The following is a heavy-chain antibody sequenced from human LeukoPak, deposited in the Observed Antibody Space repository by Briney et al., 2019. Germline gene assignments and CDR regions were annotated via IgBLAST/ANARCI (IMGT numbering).Heavy chain of an antibody. CDR1: GGSISSYY. CDR2: VYYSGST. J-gene: IGHJ4*02. V-gene: IGHV4-59*08. CDR3: ATLLPAAYCDF. D-gene: IGHD2-2*01. Sequence: PAETLSLTCTASGGSISSYYWTWIRQPPGKGLEYIGYVYYSGSTNYHPSVKSRVTISLDMSKNQFSLKLSYVTTADQDVYYCATLLPAAYCDFWGKGTLVTVSS.